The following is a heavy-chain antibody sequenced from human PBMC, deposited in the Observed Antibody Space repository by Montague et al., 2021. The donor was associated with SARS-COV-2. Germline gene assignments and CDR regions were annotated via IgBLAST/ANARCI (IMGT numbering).Heavy chain of an antibody. V-gene: IGHV4-34*01. J-gene: IGHJ4*02. CDR3: ARGHLSVSMIVVVFTSASYYCDY. Sequence: SETLSLTCGVYGGSFGDDHWSWIRQPPGKGLEWIGDIKQSGSTNYNPSXXSRVTISADTSRNQFSLKLTSVTAADTAVYFCARGHLSVSMIVVVFTSASYYCDYWGQGALVTVSS. D-gene: IGHD3-22*01. CDR1: GGSFGDDH. CDR2: IKQSGST.